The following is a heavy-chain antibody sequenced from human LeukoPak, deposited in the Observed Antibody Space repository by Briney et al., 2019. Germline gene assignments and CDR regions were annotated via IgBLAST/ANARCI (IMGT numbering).Heavy chain of an antibody. D-gene: IGHD2-15*01. Sequence: GGSLRLSCAASGFTFSSNYMSWVRQAPGKGLEWVSVIYSGGSTYYADSVKGRFTISRDNSKNTLYLQMNSLRAEDTAVYYCARGMVVVAATYTYYYYGMDVWGQGTTVTVSS. CDR2: IYSGGST. CDR3: ARGMVVVAATYTYYYYGMDV. V-gene: IGHV3-53*01. J-gene: IGHJ6*02. CDR1: GFTFSSNY.